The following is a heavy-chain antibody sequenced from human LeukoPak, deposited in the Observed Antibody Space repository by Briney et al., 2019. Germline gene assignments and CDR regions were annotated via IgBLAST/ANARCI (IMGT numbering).Heavy chain of an antibody. CDR2: ISWNSGSI. D-gene: IGHD1-7*01. CDR1: GFTFDDYA. CDR3: ANNNWNFFDI. V-gene: IGHV3-9*01. Sequence: EPGRSPRLSCAASGFTFDDYAMHWVRQAPGKGLEWVSGISWNSGSIGYADSVKGRFTISRDNAKNSLYLQMNSLRAEDTALYYCANNNWNFFDIWGQGTMVTVSS. J-gene: IGHJ3*02.